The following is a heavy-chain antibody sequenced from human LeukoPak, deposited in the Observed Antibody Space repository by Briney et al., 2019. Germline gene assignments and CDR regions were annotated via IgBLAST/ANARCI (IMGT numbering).Heavy chain of an antibody. V-gene: IGHV3-21*01. J-gene: IGHJ4*02. CDR3: VREYSGWLAAAGA. D-gene: IGHD6-13*01. CDR2: ISSSSNYI. CDR1: GFPVSSNY. Sequence: GGSLRLSCAASGFPVSSNYMNWVRQAPDKGLEWVSSISSSSNYIYYADSVRGRFTISRDNAKKSLYLQMNSLRAEDTAVYYCVREYSGWLAAAGAWGQGVLVTVSS.